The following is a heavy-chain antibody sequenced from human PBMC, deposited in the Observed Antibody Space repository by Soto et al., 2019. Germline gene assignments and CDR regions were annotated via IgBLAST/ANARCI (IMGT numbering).Heavy chain of an antibody. V-gene: IGHV4-34*01. D-gene: IGHD3-10*01. CDR1: GGSFSGYY. J-gene: IGHJ4*02. CDR3: ARKEGSGSYPNFFDY. Sequence: QVQLQQWGAGLLKPSETLSLTCAVYGGSFSGYYWSWIRQPPGKGLEWIGEINHSGSTNYNPSLKRRVTISVDTSKNQFSLKLSSVTAADTAVYYCARKEGSGSYPNFFDYWGQGTLVTVSS. CDR2: INHSGST.